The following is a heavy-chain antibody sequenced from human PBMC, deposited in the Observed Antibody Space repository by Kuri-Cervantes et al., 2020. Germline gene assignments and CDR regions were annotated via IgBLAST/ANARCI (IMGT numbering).Heavy chain of an antibody. D-gene: IGHD3-10*01. CDR2: ISYSGST. CDR3: ARDLSSYGSGSYYNPWFDP. V-gene: IGHV4-59*12. Sequence: SETLSLTCTVSGGSISSSYWSWIRQPPGKGLEWIGYISYSGSTNYNPSLKSRVTISVDESKNQFSLKLSSVTAADTAVYYCARDLSSYGSGSYYNPWFDPWGQGTLVTVSS. J-gene: IGHJ5*02. CDR1: GGSISSSY.